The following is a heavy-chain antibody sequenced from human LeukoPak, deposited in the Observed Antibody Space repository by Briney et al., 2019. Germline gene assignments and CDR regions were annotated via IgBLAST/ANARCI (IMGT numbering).Heavy chain of an antibody. J-gene: IGHJ4*01. CDR2: IRSKANSYAT. CDR3: TRPLDDYGDY. V-gene: IGHV3-73*01. CDR1: GFTFSGSA. Sequence: PGGSLRLSCAASGFTFSGSAMHWVRQASGKGLEWVGRIRSKANSYATAYAASVKGRFTISRDDSKNTAYLQMNSLKTEDTAVYYCTRPLDDYGDYWGHGTLVTVSS.